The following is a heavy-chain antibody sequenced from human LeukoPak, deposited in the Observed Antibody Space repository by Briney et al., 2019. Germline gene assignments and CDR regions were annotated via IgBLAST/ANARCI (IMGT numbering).Heavy chain of an antibody. J-gene: IGHJ5*02. CDR3: AKDRGQLVLGWFDP. Sequence: GGSLRLSCAASGFTFSSYGMSWVRQAPGKGLEWVSAISGSGGSTYYADSVKGRFTISRDNSKNTLYLQMNSLRAEDTAVYYCAKDRGQLVLGWFDPWGQGTLVTVSS. CDR1: GFTFSSYG. D-gene: IGHD6-13*01. CDR2: ISGSGGST. V-gene: IGHV3-23*01.